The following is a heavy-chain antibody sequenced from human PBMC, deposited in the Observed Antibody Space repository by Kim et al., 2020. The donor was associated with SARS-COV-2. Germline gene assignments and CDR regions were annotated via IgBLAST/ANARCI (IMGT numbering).Heavy chain of an antibody. CDR2: ITTGGGII. Sequence: GGSLRLSCVVSGFTFSHYEMNWFRQAPGKGLEWLSYITTGGGIIFYADSVKGRFTTSRDNARSSLYLQMNSLRADDTAVYYCAREIPSTGGDACDAWGQGTLVTVSS. CDR1: GFTFSHYE. J-gene: IGHJ3*01. D-gene: IGHD4-17*01. V-gene: IGHV3-48*03. CDR3: AREIPSTGGDACDA.